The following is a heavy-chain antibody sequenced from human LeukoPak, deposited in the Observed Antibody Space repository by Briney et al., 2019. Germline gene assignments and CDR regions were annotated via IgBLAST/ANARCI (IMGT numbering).Heavy chain of an antibody. J-gene: IGHJ6*04. CDR1: GFTFSNYW. Sequence: GGSLRLSCAASGFTFSNYWMSWVRQAPGKGLEGVTSINQDGSEKCYVDSVKGRFTISRDNAKNSLYLQMNSLRAEDAAVYYCAELGITMIGGVWGKGTTVTISS. CDR3: AELGITMIGGV. CDR2: INQDGSEK. V-gene: IGHV3-7*01. D-gene: IGHD3-10*02.